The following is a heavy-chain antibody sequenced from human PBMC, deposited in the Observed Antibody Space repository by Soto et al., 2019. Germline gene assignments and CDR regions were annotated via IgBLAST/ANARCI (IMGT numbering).Heavy chain of an antibody. CDR1: GGTFSSYA. CDR2: IIPIFGTA. Sequence: SVKVSCKASGGTFSSYAISWARQAPGQGLEWMGGIIPIFGTANYAQKFQGRVTITADKSTSTAYMELSSLRSEDTAVYCCARDKMVYAIYYYYGMDVWSQGTTVTVSS. CDR3: ARDKMVYAIYYYYGMDV. J-gene: IGHJ6*02. D-gene: IGHD2-8*01. V-gene: IGHV1-69*06.